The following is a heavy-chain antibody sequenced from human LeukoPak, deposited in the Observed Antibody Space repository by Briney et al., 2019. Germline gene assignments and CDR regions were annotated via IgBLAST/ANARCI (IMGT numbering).Heavy chain of an antibody. CDR1: GYTFTIYD. CDR2: MNPNSGNT. Sequence: GASVKVSCKAAGYTFTIYDINWVRQATGQGREGMGWMNPNSGNTGYAQKFQGRVTMTRNTSISTAYMELSSLRSEDTAVYYRARDHYDILTGYHYYMDVWGKGTTVTVSS. D-gene: IGHD3-9*01. V-gene: IGHV1-8*01. J-gene: IGHJ6*03. CDR3: ARDHYDILTGYHYYMDV.